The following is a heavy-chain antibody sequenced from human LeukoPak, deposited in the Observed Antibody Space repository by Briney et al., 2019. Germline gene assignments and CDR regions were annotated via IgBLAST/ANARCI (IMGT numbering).Heavy chain of an antibody. V-gene: IGHV4-39*01. D-gene: IGHD5-24*01. CDR1: GGSISSSGYY. CDR2: VYYSGNT. J-gene: IGHJ4*02. CDR3: ARGAGAGYNLQPFDY. Sequence: SEALSLTCTVSGGSISSSGYYWGWVRQPPGKGLEWMGSVYYSGNTYYSPSLKSRVTISIDTSKNQFSLKLSSVTAADTAVYYCARGAGAGYNLQPFDYWGQGTLVTVSS.